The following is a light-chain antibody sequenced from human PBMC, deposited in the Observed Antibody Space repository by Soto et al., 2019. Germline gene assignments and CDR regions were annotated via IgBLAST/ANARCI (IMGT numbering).Light chain of an antibody. J-gene: IGLJ1*01. CDR3: GTWDSSLSAFYV. V-gene: IGLV1-51*01. Sequence: QSALTQPPSVSAAPGQKVTISCSGSSSNIGNNYVSWYQQLPGTAPKLLIYDNNKRPSGIPDRFSGSKSGTSATLGITGLQTGDEADYYCGTWDSSLSAFYVFGPGTKVTVL. CDR2: DNN. CDR1: SSNIGNNY.